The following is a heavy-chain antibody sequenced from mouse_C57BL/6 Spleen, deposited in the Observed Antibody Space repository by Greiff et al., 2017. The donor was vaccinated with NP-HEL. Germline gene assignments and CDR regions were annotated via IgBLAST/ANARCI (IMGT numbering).Heavy chain of an antibody. Sequence: QVQLQQSGPELVKPGASVKISCKASGYAFSSSWMNWVKQRPGKGLEWIGRIYPGDGDTNYNGKFKGKATLTADKSSSTAYMQLSSLTSEDSAVYFCARLDSYYFDYWGQGTTLTVSS. CDR1: GYAFSSSW. J-gene: IGHJ2*01. V-gene: IGHV1-82*01. CDR3: ARLDSYYFDY. CDR2: IYPGDGDT.